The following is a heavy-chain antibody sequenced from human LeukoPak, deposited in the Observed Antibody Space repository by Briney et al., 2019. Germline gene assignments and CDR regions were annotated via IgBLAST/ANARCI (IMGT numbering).Heavy chain of an antibody. V-gene: IGHV4-34*12. CDR2: IFHSGST. D-gene: IGHD1-26*01. CDR1: GGSFSGYY. J-gene: IGHJ4*02. Sequence: PSETLSLTCAVYGGSFSGYYWAWIRQPPGKGLEWIGVIFHSGSTNFNPSLKSRVTISVDTSKNQFSLKLSSVTAADTAVYYCAREEALGSGSFDYWGQGTLVTVSS. CDR3: AREEALGSGSFDY.